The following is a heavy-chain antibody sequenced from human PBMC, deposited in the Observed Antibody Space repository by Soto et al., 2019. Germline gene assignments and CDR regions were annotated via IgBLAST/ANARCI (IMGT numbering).Heavy chain of an antibody. CDR2: VHYSGSS. V-gene: IGHV4-59*12. Sequence: SETLSLTCTVSDGSIRSYYWSWIRLPPGKGLEYIGYVHYSGSSNYNPSLKSRATISVDTSKNQFSLKLSSVTAADTAVYYCARTYYYDSSGYFNAEYFQHWGQGTLVTVSS. D-gene: IGHD3-22*01. CDR3: ARTYYYDSSGYFNAEYFQH. J-gene: IGHJ1*01. CDR1: DGSIRSYY.